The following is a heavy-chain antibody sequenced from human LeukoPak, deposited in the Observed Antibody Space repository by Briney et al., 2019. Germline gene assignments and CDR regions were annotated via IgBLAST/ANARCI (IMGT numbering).Heavy chain of an antibody. CDR3: ARDRDYYDSSGYFDY. CDR1: GFTFSSYA. CDR2: ISYDGSNK. Sequence: GGSLRLSCAASGFTFSSYAMHWVRQAPGKGLEWVAVISYDGSNKYYADSVKGRFTISRDNSKNTLYLQMNSLRAEDTAVYYCARDRDYYDSSGYFDYWGQGTLVTVSS. V-gene: IGHV3-30*04. J-gene: IGHJ4*02. D-gene: IGHD3-22*01.